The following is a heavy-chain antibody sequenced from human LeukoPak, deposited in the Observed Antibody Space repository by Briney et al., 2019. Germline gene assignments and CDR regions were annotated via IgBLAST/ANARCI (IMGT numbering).Heavy chain of an antibody. Sequence: GGSLRLSCAASGFTFSSYAMSWVRQAPGKGLEWVSAISGSGGSTYYADSVKGRFTISRDNSKNTLYLQMNSLRAEDTAVYYCAKAPLESGSYHDNWFDPWGQGTLVNVSS. CDR1: GFTFSSYA. CDR2: ISGSGGST. CDR3: AKAPLESGSYHDNWFDP. D-gene: IGHD3-10*01. J-gene: IGHJ5*02. V-gene: IGHV3-23*01.